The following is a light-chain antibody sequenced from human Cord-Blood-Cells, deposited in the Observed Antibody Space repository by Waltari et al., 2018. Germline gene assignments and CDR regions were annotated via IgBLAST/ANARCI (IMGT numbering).Light chain of an antibody. CDR1: NVSSYN. CDR2: YYSDSDK. J-gene: IGLJ3*02. V-gene: IGLV5-37*01. Sequence: NVSSYNIHWYQQKPGSPPRYLLYYYSDSDKGQGSGVPSRFSGSKDASANTGIFLISGLQSEDEADYYCMIWPSNASSVFGGGTKLTVL. CDR3: MIWPSNASSV.